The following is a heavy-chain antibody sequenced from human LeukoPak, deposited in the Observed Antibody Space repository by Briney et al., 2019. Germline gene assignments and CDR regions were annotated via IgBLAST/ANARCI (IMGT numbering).Heavy chain of an antibody. V-gene: IGHV4-59*01. Sequence: PSETLSLTCTVSGGSISSYYWSWIRQPPGKGLEWIGYIYYSGSTNYNPSLRSRVTIPVDTSKNQFSLKLSSVTAADTAVYYCAREGVPIFGVVIDWYFDLWGRGTLVTVSS. CDR3: AREGVPIFGVVIDWYFDL. CDR2: IYYSGST. CDR1: GGSISSYY. D-gene: IGHD3-3*01. J-gene: IGHJ2*01.